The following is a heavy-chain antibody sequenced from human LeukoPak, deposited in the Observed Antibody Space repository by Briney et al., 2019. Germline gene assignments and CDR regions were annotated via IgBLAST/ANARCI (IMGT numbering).Heavy chain of an antibody. CDR2: IYYTGST. CDR1: GDSISSTTYN. V-gene: IGHV4-39*01. CDR3: ARGFRYCSGGSCYPGVNWFDP. Sequence: SETLSLTCTVSGDSISSTTYNWGWIRQPPGKGLEWIGSIYYTGSTYYNPSLKSRVTMSVDTSKNQFSLKLNSVTAADTAVNYCARGFRYCSGGSCYPGVNWFDPWGQGTLVTVSS. J-gene: IGHJ5*02. D-gene: IGHD2-15*01.